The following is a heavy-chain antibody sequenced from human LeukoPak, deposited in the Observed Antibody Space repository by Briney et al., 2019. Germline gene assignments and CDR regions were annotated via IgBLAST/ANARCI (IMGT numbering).Heavy chain of an antibody. J-gene: IGHJ4*02. Sequence: SETLSLTCAVSGGSISTYYWNWIRQPPGKGLEWIGYIYYSGATNYNPSLKSRVTISVDTSKNQFSLKLSSVTAADTAVYYCTRGVYIAAAQYGFWGQGTLVTVSS. CDR2: IYYSGAT. D-gene: IGHD6-13*01. CDR1: GGSISTYY. V-gene: IGHV4-59*01. CDR3: TRGVYIAAAQYGF.